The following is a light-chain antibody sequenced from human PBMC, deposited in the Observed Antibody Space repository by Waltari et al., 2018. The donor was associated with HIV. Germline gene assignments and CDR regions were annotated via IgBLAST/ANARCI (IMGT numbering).Light chain of an antibody. CDR2: EGS. CDR3: CSYAGSSTVV. V-gene: IGLV2-23*01. J-gene: IGLJ2*01. Sequence: QSALTQPASVSGSPGQSITISCTGTSSDVGSYHLVSWYQQHPGKAPKLMIYEGSKRPSGVSNRFSGSKSGNTASLTISVLQAEDEADYYCCSYAGSSTVVFGGGTKLTVL. CDR1: SSDVGSYHL.